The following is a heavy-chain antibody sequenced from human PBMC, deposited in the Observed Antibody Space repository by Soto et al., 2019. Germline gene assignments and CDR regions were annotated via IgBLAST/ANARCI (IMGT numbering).Heavy chain of an antibody. D-gene: IGHD4-17*01. CDR1: GFTFSSYS. Sequence: GGSLRLSCAASGFTFSSYSMNWVRQAPGKGLEWVSYISNSSSTIYYADSEKVRFTISRDNAKNSLYLQMNSLRDEDTAVYYCSRLPSMTTVAVCFDYWGQGTLVTVSS. CDR3: SRLPSMTTVAVCFDY. J-gene: IGHJ4*02. CDR2: ISNSSSTI. V-gene: IGHV3-48*02.